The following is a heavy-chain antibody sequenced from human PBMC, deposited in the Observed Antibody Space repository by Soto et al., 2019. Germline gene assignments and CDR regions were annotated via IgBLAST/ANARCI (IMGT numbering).Heavy chain of an antibody. V-gene: IGHV3-23*01. CDR3: ARARDCGGGSCVSDPGGYFDY. D-gene: IGHD2-15*01. CDR2: ITETGVGT. J-gene: IGHJ4*02. CDR1: GFNFGSHA. Sequence: EVQLLESGGGLVQPGGSLRLSCAASGFNFGSHAMRWVRQAPGKGLECVSSITETGVGTSYADSVRGRFTISRDRDRNTVYLQMNNLGAEDTGVYYCARARDCGGGSCVSDPGGYFDYWGQGTQVTVSS.